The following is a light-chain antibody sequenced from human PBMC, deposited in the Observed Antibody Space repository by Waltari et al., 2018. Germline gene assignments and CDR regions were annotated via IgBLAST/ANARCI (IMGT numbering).Light chain of an antibody. CDR3: SSYTTSSAPGV. Sequence: QSALTQPASVSGSPGQSTTISCSGTDSDVGAYDFVSWYQQHPGKAPHLMIYEVSNRPSGISNRFSASKSGNTASLTISGLQAEDEADYYCSSYTTSSAPGVFGTGTRVTVL. V-gene: IGLV2-14*01. CDR1: DSDVGAYDF. J-gene: IGLJ1*01. CDR2: EVS.